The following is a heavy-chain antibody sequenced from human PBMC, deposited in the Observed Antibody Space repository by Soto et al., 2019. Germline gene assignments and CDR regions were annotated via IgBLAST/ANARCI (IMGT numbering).Heavy chain of an antibody. Sequence: QVQLQQWGAGLLKPSETLSLTCAVYGGSFSGYYWSWIRQPPGKGLEWIGEINHSGSTNYNPSLKSRVTITVDTSKNQFSLKLSSVTAADTAVYYCARGIAAAGSNYYYFYYYMDVWGKGTTVTVSS. D-gene: IGHD6-13*01. V-gene: IGHV4-34*01. CDR3: ARGIAAAGSNYYYFYYYMDV. J-gene: IGHJ6*03. CDR1: GGSFSGYY. CDR2: INHSGST.